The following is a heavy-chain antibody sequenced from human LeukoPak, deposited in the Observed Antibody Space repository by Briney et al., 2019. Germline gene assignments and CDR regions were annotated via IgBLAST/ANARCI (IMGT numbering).Heavy chain of an antibody. Sequence: PSETLSLTCTVSGVSISRYYWSWIRQSPGKGLKWIGYMYYSGSASYNPSLESRVTISVDTSKNHLSLRLTSVTAADTAVYYCARGGAFRDVVDDDFDFWGQGTLVTVSS. CDR2: MYYSGSA. CDR1: GVSISRYY. V-gene: IGHV4-59*08. CDR3: ARGGAFRDVVDDDFDF. D-gene: IGHD3-3*02. J-gene: IGHJ4*02.